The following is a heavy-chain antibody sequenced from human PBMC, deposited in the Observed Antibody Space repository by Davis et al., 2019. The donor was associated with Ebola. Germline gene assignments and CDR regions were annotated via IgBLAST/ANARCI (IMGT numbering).Heavy chain of an antibody. CDR1: GYTFPPYW. CDR3: ARRGGWSGAFLDY. D-gene: IGHD3-3*02. J-gene: IGHJ4*02. V-gene: IGHV5-51*01. Sequence: GESLKLSCQGPGYTFPPYWIGWVRQMPGKGLEWMGIIYPGDSDTRYSPSFQGQVTISADKSISTAYLQWSSLKASDTAMYYCARRGGWSGAFLDYWGQGTLVTVSS. CDR2: IYPGDSDT.